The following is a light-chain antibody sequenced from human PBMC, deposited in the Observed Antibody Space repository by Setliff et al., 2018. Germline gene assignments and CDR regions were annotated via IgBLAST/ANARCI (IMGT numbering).Light chain of an antibody. Sequence: QSALTQPASVSGSPGQSITISCTGTSSDVGGYNYVSWYQQHPGKAPKVMIYDVSKRPSGVPDRFSGSKSGTSASLAISGLRSEDEADYYCAAWDDSLSGLVFGTGTKVTVL. CDR2: DVS. CDR1: SSDVGGYNY. J-gene: IGLJ1*01. CDR3: AAWDDSLSGLV. V-gene: IGLV2-14*03.